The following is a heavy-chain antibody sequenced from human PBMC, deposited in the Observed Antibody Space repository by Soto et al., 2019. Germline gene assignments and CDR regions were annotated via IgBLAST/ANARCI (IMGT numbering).Heavy chain of an antibody. CDR3: ARAGGYGIDY. CDR2: IYYSEST. CDR1: GGSISIYY. Sequence: SETLSLTCTVSGGSISIYYWSWIRHPPGKGLEWIGYIYYSESTNYNPSLKSRVTISVDTSKTHFSLKLSSVTAADTAVYYCARAGGYGIDYWGQGTLVTVSS. V-gene: IGHV4-59*01. J-gene: IGHJ4*02. D-gene: IGHD5-12*01.